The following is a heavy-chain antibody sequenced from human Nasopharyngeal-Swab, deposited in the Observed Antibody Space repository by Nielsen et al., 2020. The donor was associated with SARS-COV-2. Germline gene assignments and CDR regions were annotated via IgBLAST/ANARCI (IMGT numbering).Heavy chain of an antibody. CDR1: GFTFSTYA. V-gene: IGHV3-23*01. J-gene: IGHJ4*02. Sequence: GESLKISCAASGFTFSTYAMSWVRQAPGKGLEWVSLVSSNGASTYYADSVKGRFTISRDNSKNTLYLQMKRLRAEDTAVYYCAKGLLEFDYWGQGTLVTVSS. D-gene: IGHD1-1*01. CDR2: VSSNGAST. CDR3: AKGLLEFDY.